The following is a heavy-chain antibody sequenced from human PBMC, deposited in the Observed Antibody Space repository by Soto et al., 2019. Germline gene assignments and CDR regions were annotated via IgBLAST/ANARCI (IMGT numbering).Heavy chain of an antibody. CDR3: ARDPYFGAIDY. D-gene: IGHD3-16*01. V-gene: IGHV3-7*01. CDR2: LNPDGSVR. Sequence: EVQLVVSGGGLVQPRGSLSVSCAASGFSFSTSWMSWVRQAPGKGLEWVAELNPDGSVRSYVDAVQGRVTISRDNAKNSLYLEMNSLRVEDTAVYYCARDPYFGAIDYWGQGTLVTVSS. J-gene: IGHJ4*02. CDR1: GFSFSTSW.